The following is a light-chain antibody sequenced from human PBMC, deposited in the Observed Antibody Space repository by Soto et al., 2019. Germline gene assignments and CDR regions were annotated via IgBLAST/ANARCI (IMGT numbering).Light chain of an antibody. CDR3: YSYIPLSTGV. CDR1: SSDVGKYDY. Sequence: QSALTQPPSASGSPGQSVTISCTGTSSDVGKYDYVSWFQHHPGKAPKLIIYEVSKRPSGVPDRFSGSKSGSTASLTVSGLQTEDEAVYHCYSYIPLSTGVFGGGTKLTVL. J-gene: IGLJ3*02. V-gene: IGLV2-8*01. CDR2: EVS.